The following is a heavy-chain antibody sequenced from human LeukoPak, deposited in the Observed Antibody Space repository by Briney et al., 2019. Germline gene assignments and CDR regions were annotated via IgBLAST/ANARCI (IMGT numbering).Heavy chain of an antibody. V-gene: IGHV3-53*01. J-gene: IGHJ3*02. D-gene: IGHD5-12*01. Sequence: PGGSLRLSCAASGFTFSSYDMSWVRQAPGKGLEWVSFIYSDNTHYSDSVKGRFTISRDNSKNTLYLQMNSLRAEDTAVYYCARDTRGYGAFDIWGQGTMVTVSS. CDR2: IYSDNT. CDR1: GFTFSSYD. CDR3: ARDTRGYGAFDI.